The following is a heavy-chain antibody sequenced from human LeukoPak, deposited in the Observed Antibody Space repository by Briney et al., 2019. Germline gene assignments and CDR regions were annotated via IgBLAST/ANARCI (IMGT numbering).Heavy chain of an antibody. J-gene: IGHJ3*01. V-gene: IGHV3-21*01. CDR1: GFGLSGIT. CDR3: ARDAGSTNGGWSDPYPFDL. Sequence: PGGSLRLSCVASGFGLSGITMNWVRQAPGKGLEWVSSITSGGSYTHYADALRGRFTISRDNSHNSVYLQMNSLSAEDTAVYYCARDAGSTNGGWSDPYPFDLWGQGTMVSVSS. CDR2: ITSGGSYT. D-gene: IGHD3-16*01.